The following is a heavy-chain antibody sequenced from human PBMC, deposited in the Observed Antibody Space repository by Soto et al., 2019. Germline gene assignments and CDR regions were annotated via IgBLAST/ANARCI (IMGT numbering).Heavy chain of an antibody. D-gene: IGHD2-2*01. V-gene: IGHV1-69*06. J-gene: IGHJ6*02. CDR2: IIPIFGTA. CDR3: ARGRDIVVVPAAPYGMDV. Sequence: QVQLVQSXXEVKKPGSSVKVSCKASGGTFSSYAISWVRQAPGXXXXXXXXIIPIFGTANYAQKFQGRVTITADKSTSTAYMELSSLRSEDTAVYYCARGRDIVVVPAAPYGMDVWGQGTTVTVSS. CDR1: GGTFSSYA.